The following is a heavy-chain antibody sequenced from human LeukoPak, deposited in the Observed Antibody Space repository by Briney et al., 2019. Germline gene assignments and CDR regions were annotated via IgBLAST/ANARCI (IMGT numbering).Heavy chain of an antibody. CDR3: ARGRPLYNWFDP. Sequence: ASVKVSCKASGYTFTSYDINWVRQATGQGLEWMGWMNPNSGNTGYAQKFQGRVTMTRNTFISTAYMELSSLRSEDTAVYYCARGRPLYNWFDPWGQGTLVTVSS. J-gene: IGHJ5*02. V-gene: IGHV1-8*01. CDR2: MNPNSGNT. CDR1: GYTFTSYD.